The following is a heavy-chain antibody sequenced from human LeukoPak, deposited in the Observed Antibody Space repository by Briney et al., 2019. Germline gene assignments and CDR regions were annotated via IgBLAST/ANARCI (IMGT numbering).Heavy chain of an antibody. D-gene: IGHD3-22*01. CDR2: IYYSGST. Sequence: PSETLSLTCTVSGGSISSYYWSWIRQPPGKGLEWIGYIYYSGSTNYNPSLKSRATISVDTSKNQFSLKLSSVTAADTAVYYCARDRNYYDSRNYYYYMDVWGKGTTVTVSS. J-gene: IGHJ6*03. V-gene: IGHV4-59*01. CDR3: ARDRNYYDSRNYYYYMDV. CDR1: GGSISSYY.